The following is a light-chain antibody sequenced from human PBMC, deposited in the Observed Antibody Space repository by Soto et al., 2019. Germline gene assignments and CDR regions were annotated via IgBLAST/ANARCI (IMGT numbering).Light chain of an antibody. Sequence: IVMTQSPHSLTVSLGERATINCKSSQSVLFASKNYLAWYQQKPGQAPRLLIYWASTRESGVPDRFSGSGSGTDFTLIISSLQAEDVAVYFCQQYHSPPLTFGQGTKVDIK. V-gene: IGKV4-1*01. CDR2: WAS. J-gene: IGKJ1*01. CDR1: QSVLFASKNY. CDR3: QQYHSPPLT.